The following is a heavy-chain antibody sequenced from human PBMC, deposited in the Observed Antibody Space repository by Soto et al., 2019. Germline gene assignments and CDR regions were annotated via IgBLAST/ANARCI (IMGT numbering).Heavy chain of an antibody. CDR3: ALALGPTTGLDY. Sequence: QVQLQESGPGLVKPSQTLSLTCSVSGASTVSHYHWTWIRQPPGKGLEWMGYIFTSGTTFYNPSLTSRLSISMDTSGNHFSLELSSVTAADTAVYYCALALGPTTGLDYWGQGTLVTVSS. J-gene: IGHJ4*02. CDR1: GASTVSHYH. CDR2: IFTSGTT. V-gene: IGHV4-31*02. D-gene: IGHD1-26*01.